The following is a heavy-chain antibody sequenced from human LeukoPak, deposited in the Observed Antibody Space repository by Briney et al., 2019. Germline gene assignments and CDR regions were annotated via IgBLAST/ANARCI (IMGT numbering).Heavy chain of an antibody. Sequence: SQTLSLTCAISGDSVSSNSAAWNWISQSPSKDLEWLGRTYYRSKWYNDYAVSVKSRITINPDTSKNQFSLQLNSVTPEDTAVCYCARERPQTMIVVVIALGYFDLWGRGTLVTVSS. CDR2: TYYRSKWYN. J-gene: IGHJ2*01. D-gene: IGHD3-22*01. V-gene: IGHV6-1*01. CDR1: GDSVSSNSAA. CDR3: ARERPQTMIVVVIALGYFDL.